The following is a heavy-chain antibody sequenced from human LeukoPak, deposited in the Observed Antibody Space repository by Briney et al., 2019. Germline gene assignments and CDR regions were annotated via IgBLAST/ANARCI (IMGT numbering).Heavy chain of an antibody. CDR3: ARVSYYGLGSQRKNDAFDI. CDR1: GFTFSDYY. J-gene: IGHJ3*02. V-gene: IGHV3-11*01. Sequence: PGGSLRLSCAASGFTFSDYYMSWIRQAPGKGLEWVSYISSSGTTIYYADSVRGRFTISRDNAKNSLYLQMNSLRAEDTAVYYCARVSYYGLGSQRKNDAFDIWGQGTMVTVSS. D-gene: IGHD3-10*01. CDR2: ISSSGTTI.